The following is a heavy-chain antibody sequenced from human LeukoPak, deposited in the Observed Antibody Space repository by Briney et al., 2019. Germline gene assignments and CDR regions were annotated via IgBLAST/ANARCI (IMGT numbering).Heavy chain of an antibody. CDR1: GGTFSSYA. J-gene: IGHJ4*02. Sequence: ASVKVSCKASGGTFSSYAISWVRQAPGQGLGWMGGIIPIFGTANYAQKFQGRVTITADESTSTAYMELSSLRSEDTAVYYCARARDIVVVPAATRLGYWGQGTLVTVSS. V-gene: IGHV1-69*13. CDR2: IIPIFGTA. CDR3: ARARDIVVVPAATRLGY. D-gene: IGHD2-2*01.